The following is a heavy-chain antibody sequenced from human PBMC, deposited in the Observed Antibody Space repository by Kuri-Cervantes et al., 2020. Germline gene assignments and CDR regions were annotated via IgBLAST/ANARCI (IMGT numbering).Heavy chain of an antibody. Sequence: SVKVSCKASGGTFSSFGITWVRQAPGQGLELMGGIIPFFATAKYTQKFQGRVTITTDESTSTAYMELSSLRSEDTAVYYCARDSVAAGDYWGQGTLVTVSS. V-gene: IGHV1-69*05. CDR2: IIPFFATA. CDR3: ARDSVAAGDY. D-gene: IGHD6-19*01. CDR1: GGTFSSFG. J-gene: IGHJ4*02.